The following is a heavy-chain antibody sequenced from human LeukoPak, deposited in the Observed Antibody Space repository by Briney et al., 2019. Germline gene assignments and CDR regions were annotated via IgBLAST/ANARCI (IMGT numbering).Heavy chain of an antibody. D-gene: IGHD2-21*02. CDR3: ARAYCGGDCYLDAFDN. Sequence: GGSLRLSCAASGFTFSSYSMNWVRQAPGKGLEWVSSISSSSSYIYYADSVKGRFTISRDNAKNSLYLQMNSLRAEDTAVYYCARAYCGGDCYLDAFDNWGQGTMVTVSS. CDR1: GFTFSSYS. V-gene: IGHV3-21*01. CDR2: ISSSSSYI. J-gene: IGHJ3*02.